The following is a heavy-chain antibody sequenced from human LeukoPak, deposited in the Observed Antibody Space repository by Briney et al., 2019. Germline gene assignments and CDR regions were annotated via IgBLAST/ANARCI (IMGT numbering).Heavy chain of an antibody. Sequence: PGGSLRRSCSGSGFTCSDYHWRWIRQAPGKGREGVSYISSSGSTIYYADNVKGRFTISRDNAKNSLYLQMNSLRAEDTAVYYCASDGGTGTTLPLDYWGQGTLVTVSS. CDR2: ISSSGSTI. D-gene: IGHD1-7*01. V-gene: IGHV3-11*01. CDR1: GFTCSDYH. J-gene: IGHJ4*02. CDR3: ASDGGTGTTLPLDY.